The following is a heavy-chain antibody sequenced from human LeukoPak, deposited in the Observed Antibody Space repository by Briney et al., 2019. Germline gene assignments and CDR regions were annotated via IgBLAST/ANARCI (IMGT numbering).Heavy chain of an antibody. Sequence: GGSLRLSCVASGFTFSHYSMNWVRQAPGKGLEWVSSIRFTGSYIYYADSVKGRFTISRDDAKNLLSLQMISLRAEDTAVYYCTRAGPRGDGYNSDYWGQGTLVTVSS. CDR2: IRFTGSYI. V-gene: IGHV3-21*01. CDR3: TRAGPRGDGYNSDY. D-gene: IGHD5-24*01. CDR1: GFTFSHYS. J-gene: IGHJ4*02.